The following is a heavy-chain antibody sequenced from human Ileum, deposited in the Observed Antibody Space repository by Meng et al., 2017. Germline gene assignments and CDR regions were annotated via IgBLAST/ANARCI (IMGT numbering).Heavy chain of an antibody. CDR1: GYSFTSYW. CDR2: IYPGDSDT. V-gene: IGHV5-51*01. Sequence: GESLKISCKGSGYSFTSYWIGWVRQMPGKGLEWMGIIYPGDSDTRYSPSFQGQVTISADKSISTAYLQWSSLKASDTAMYYCARCYYDSSGYYHTPVKYYFDYWGQGTLVTVSS. D-gene: IGHD3-22*01. J-gene: IGHJ4*02. CDR3: ARCYYDSSGYYHTPVKYYFDY.